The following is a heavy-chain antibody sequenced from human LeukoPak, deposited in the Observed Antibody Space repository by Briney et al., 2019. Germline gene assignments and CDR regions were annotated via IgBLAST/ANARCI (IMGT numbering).Heavy chain of an antibody. Sequence: GGSLRLSCAASGFTFSSYSMNWVRQAPGKGLEWVSSISSSSSYIYYADSVKGRFTISRDNAKNSLYLQMNSLRAEDTAVYYCARGTDFWSDPRPFDIWGQGTMVTVSS. D-gene: IGHD3-3*01. CDR1: GFTFSSYS. CDR3: ARGTDFWSDPRPFDI. J-gene: IGHJ3*02. V-gene: IGHV3-21*01. CDR2: ISSSSSYI.